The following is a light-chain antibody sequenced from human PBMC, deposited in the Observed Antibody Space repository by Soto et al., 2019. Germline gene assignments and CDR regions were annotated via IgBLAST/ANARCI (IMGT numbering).Light chain of an antibody. CDR2: AAS. Sequence: DIQMTQSPSSGSASVGDRVTITCRASQSIISWLAWYQQKPGTVPKLLIYAASSLQSGVPTRFSGSGAGTEFTLTITSLQPEEFGTYYCQQGDSFPITFGQGTRLEIK. J-gene: IGKJ5*01. CDR3: QQGDSFPIT. V-gene: IGKV1-12*01. CDR1: QSIISW.